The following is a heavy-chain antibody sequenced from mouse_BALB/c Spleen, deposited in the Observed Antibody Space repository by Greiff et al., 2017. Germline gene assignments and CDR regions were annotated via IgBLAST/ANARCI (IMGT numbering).Heavy chain of an antibody. V-gene: IGHV1S137*01. Sequence: VQRVESGAELVRPGVSVKISCKGSGYTFTDYAMHWVKQSHAKSLEWIGVISTYYGDASYNQKFKGKATMTVDKSSSTAYMELARLTSEDSAIYYCARGDYGYDDDGYYAMDYWGQGTSVTVSS. CDR2: ISTYYGDA. CDR3: ARGDYGYDDDGYYAMDY. D-gene: IGHD2-2*01. J-gene: IGHJ4*01. CDR1: GYTFTDYA.